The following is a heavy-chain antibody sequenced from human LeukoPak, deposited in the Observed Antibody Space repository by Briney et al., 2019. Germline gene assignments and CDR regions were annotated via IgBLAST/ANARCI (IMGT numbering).Heavy chain of an antibody. CDR2: ISYDGSNK. V-gene: IGHV3-30-3*01. Sequence: GGSLRLSCAASGFTFSSYAMHWVRQAPGKGLEWVAVISYDGSNKYYADSVKGRSTISRDNSKNTLYLQMNSLRAGDTAVYYCESSGWYGFDYWGQGTLVTVSS. J-gene: IGHJ4*02. D-gene: IGHD6-19*01. CDR3: ESSGWYGFDY. CDR1: GFTFSSYA.